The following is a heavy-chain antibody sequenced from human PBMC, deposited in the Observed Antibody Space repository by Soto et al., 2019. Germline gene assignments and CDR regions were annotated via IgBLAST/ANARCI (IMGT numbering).Heavy chain of an antibody. CDR2: ISAYNGNT. J-gene: IGHJ5*02. Sequence: ASVKVSCKASGYTFTSYGISWVRQAPGQGLEWMGWISAYNGNTNYAQKLQGRVTMTTDTSTSTAYMELRSLRSDDTSVYYCARVSTAGSDNWFDPWGQGTLVTVSS. CDR3: ARVSTAGSDNWFDP. CDR1: GYTFTSYG. D-gene: IGHD2-2*01. V-gene: IGHV1-18*01.